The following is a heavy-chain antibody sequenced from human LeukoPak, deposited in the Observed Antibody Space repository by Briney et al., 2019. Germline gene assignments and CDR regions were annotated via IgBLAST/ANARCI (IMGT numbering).Heavy chain of an antibody. CDR1: GFTLSSYG. D-gene: IGHD6-25*01. V-gene: IGHV3-30*18. CDR3: AKDKYDTSGIFHY. Sequence: PGGSLSLSCPASGFTLSSYGMQWVRQTPGKGLEWVTVISKDGSNKYHPDSVKGRFTISRDSAKDTLYLHMNSLRPEDTVVYFCAKDKYDTSGIFHYWGQGTLVTVSS. J-gene: IGHJ4*02. CDR2: ISKDGSNK.